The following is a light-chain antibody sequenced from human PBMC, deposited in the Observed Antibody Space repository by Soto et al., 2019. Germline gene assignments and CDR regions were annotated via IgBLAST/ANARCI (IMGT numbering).Light chain of an antibody. J-gene: IGKJ1*01. CDR2: DAS. Sequence: EVVLTQSPGTLSLSPGERATLSCRASQSVSATFVAWYQQKPGQAPRLIIYDASSRATGIPDRFSGSGSGTEFTLTLGRLEPEDFGVYYCQQYGSSPRSFGQGTKVEIK. CDR3: QQYGSSPRS. CDR1: QSVSATF. V-gene: IGKV3-20*01.